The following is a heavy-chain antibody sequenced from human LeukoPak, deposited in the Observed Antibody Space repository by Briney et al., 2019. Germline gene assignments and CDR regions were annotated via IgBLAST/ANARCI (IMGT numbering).Heavy chain of an antibody. V-gene: IGHV4-59*01. CDR1: GGSISSYY. CDR2: IYYSGST. D-gene: IGHD3-22*01. CDR3: ARVWGYYDSSGYDY. J-gene: IGHJ4*02. Sequence: PSETLSLTCTVSGGSISSYYWSWIRQPPGKGLEWIGYIYYSGSTNYNPSLKSRVTISVDTSKNQFSLKLSSVTAADTAVYYCARVWGYYDSSGYDYWGQGTLVTVSS.